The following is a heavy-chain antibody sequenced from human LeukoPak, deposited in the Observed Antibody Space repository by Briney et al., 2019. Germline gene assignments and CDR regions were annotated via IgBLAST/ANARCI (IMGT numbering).Heavy chain of an antibody. CDR2: IYYSGSTY. Sequence: PSQTLSLTCTVSGGSISRGDYYWSWIRQSPGKGLEWIGYIYYSGSTYYYNPSLKSRVTISVDTSKNQFSLKLSSVTAADTAIYYCASTDCSDTRFSGANWFDTWGQGTLVTVSS. CDR1: GGSISRGDYY. J-gene: IGHJ5*02. CDR3: ASTDCSDTRFSGANWFDT. D-gene: IGHD2-2*01. V-gene: IGHV4-30-4*08.